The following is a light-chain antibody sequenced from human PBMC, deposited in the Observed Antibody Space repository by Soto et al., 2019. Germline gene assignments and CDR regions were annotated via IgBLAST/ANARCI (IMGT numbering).Light chain of an antibody. CDR1: QSVSSIY. V-gene: IGKV3-20*01. J-gene: IGKJ1*01. CDR2: GAS. Sequence: ELVLTQSPGTLSLSPGERATLSCRASQSVSSIYLAWYQHKPGQAPRLLIYGASSRATGIPGRFSGSGSGTDFTLTIRRLEPEDFAVYYCQRCGSSSWTFGRGTTVEIK. CDR3: QRCGSSSWT.